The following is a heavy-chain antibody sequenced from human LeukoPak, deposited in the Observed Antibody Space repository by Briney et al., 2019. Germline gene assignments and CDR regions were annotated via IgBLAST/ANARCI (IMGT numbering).Heavy chain of an antibody. CDR3: ARSFDY. CDR1: GGSTSDYY. V-gene: IGHV4-59*12. CDR2: ISHSGNS. J-gene: IGHJ4*02. Sequence: PSETLSLTCTVSGGSTSDYYWSWIRQPPGKGLEWIGFISHSGNSNYNPSLKSRVTISVDTSKNQFSLKLSSVTAADTAVYYCARSFDYWGQGTLVTVSS.